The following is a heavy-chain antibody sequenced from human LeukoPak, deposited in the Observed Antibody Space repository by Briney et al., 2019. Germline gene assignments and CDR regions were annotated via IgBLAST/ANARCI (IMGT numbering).Heavy chain of an antibody. CDR1: GGSISTYY. CDR3: ARGNSYYDSSGYFPWESFQH. V-gene: IGHV4-59*01. J-gene: IGHJ1*01. D-gene: IGHD3-22*01. CDR2: IFYSGST. Sequence: ETLSLTCTVSGGSISTYYWSWIRQPPGKGLEWIGYIFYSGSTNYNPSLKSRVTISVDTSKNQFSLKLSSVTAADTALYYCARGNSYYDSSGYFPWESFQHWGQGTLVTVSS.